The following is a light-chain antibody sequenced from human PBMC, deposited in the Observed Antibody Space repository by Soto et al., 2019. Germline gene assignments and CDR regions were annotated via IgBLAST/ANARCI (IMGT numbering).Light chain of an antibody. CDR3: FSFTTTGTNV. CDR2: EVN. CDR1: SSDIGAYDY. V-gene: IGLV2-14*01. Sequence: QSALTQPASLSGSPGQSITISCTGTSSDIGAYDYVSWFQQNPGKAPKLMISEVNNRPSGVSNRFSGSKSGNTAYLTISGLKVEVEAEYLCFSFTTTGTNVFGTGTQLIVL. J-gene: IGLJ1*01.